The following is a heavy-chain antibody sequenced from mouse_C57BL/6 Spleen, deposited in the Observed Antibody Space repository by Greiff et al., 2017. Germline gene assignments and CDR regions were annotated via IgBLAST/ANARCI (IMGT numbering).Heavy chain of an antibody. CDR1: GFTFSSYG. D-gene: IGHD1-1*01. J-gene: IGHJ2*01. CDR2: ISSGGSYT. CDR3: ARVYGSSYNYFDY. Sequence: EVQVVESGGDLVKPGGSLKLSCAASGFTFSSYGMSWVRQTPDKRLEWVATISSGGSYTYYPDSVKGRFTISRDNAKNTLYLQMSSLKSEDTAMYYCARVYGSSYNYFDYWGQGTTLTVSS. V-gene: IGHV5-6*01.